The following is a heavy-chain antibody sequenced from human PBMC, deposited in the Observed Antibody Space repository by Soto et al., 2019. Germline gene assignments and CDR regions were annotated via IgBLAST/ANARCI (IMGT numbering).Heavy chain of an antibody. J-gene: IGHJ4*02. CDR1: GFTFSSYA. Sequence: GGSLRLSCAASGFTFSSYAMHWVRQAPGKGLEWVAVISYDGSNKYYADSVKGRFTISRDNSKNTLYLQMNSLRAEDTAVYYCARDQKDYYDSSGYAVGEPYFDYWGQGTLVTVSS. CDR3: ARDQKDYYDSSGYAVGEPYFDY. CDR2: ISYDGSNK. D-gene: IGHD3-22*01. V-gene: IGHV3-30-3*01.